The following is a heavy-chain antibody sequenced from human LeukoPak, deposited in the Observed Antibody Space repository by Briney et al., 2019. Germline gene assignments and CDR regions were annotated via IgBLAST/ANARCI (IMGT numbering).Heavy chain of an antibody. CDR2: IYYSGST. CDR1: GGSISSSSYY. V-gene: IGHV4-39*07. CDR3: ARGDWFDP. J-gene: IGHJ5*02. Sequence: SENLSLTCTVSGGSISSSSYYWGWIRQPPGKGLEWIGSIYYSGSTYYNPSLKSRVTISVDTSKNQFSLKLSSVTAADTAVYYCARGDWFDPWGQGTLVTVSS.